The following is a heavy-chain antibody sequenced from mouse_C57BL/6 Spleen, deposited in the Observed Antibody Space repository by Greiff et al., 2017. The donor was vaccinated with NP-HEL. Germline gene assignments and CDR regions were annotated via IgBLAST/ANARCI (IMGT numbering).Heavy chain of an antibody. CDR3: ASDSWFAY. V-gene: IGHV1-19*01. Sequence: VQLKQSGPVLVKPGASVKMSCKASGYTFTYYYMNWVKQSHGKSLEWIGVINPYNGGTSYNQKFKGKATLTVDKSSSTAYMELNSLTSEDSAVYYCASDSWFAYWGQGTLVTVSA. J-gene: IGHJ3*01. CDR1: GYTFTYYY. CDR2: INPYNGGT.